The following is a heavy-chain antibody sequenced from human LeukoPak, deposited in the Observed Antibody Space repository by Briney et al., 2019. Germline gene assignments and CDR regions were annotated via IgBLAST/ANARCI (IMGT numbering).Heavy chain of an antibody. Sequence: SETLSLTCTVSGGSISSYYWSWIRQPPGKGLEWIGYIYYSGSTNYNPSLKSRVTISVDTSKNQFSLKLSSVTAADTAVYYCARSLVAAGMMDVWGQGTTVTVSS. V-gene: IGHV4-59*01. CDR2: IYYSGST. CDR3: ARSLVAAGMMDV. CDR1: GGSISSYY. J-gene: IGHJ6*02. D-gene: IGHD6-13*01.